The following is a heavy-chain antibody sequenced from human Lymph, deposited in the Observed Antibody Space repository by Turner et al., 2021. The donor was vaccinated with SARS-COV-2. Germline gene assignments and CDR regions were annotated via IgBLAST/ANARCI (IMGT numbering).Heavy chain of an antibody. J-gene: IGHJ4*02. Sequence: QVQLVGSGGGVVQPGRSLRLSCLAPGFTFRSYGMHWVRQAPGKGLEWVAVIWYDGSNKYYADSVKGRFTISRDNSKNTLYLQMNSLRAEDTAVYYCASDISPGTDSSGNSVWGQGTLVTVSS. CDR2: IWYDGSNK. CDR3: ASDISPGTDSSGNSV. CDR1: GFTFRSYG. D-gene: IGHD3-22*01. V-gene: IGHV3-33*01.